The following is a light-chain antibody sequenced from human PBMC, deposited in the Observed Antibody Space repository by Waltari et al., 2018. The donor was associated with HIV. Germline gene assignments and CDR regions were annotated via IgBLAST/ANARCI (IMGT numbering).Light chain of an antibody. CDR2: DAS. CDR3: QQRSNWLPIGST. Sequence: EIVLTQSPATLSLSPGERATLSCRASQSVSSYLAWYQQKPGQAPRLLIYDASNRATGIPARFSGSGSGTDFTLTISSLEPEDFAVYYCQQRSNWLPIGSTFGPGTKVDIK. CDR1: QSVSSY. V-gene: IGKV3-11*01. J-gene: IGKJ3*01.